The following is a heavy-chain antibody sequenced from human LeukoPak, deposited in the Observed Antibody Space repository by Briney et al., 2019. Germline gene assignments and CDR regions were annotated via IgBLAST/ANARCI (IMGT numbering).Heavy chain of an antibody. V-gene: IGHV3-7*01. CDR2: IKLDGSEK. CDR3: ASLVRGVITAFDY. CDR1: GFTFSSYW. J-gene: IGHJ4*02. D-gene: IGHD3-10*01. Sequence: PGGSLRLSCAASGFTFSSYWMSWVRQAPGKGLEWVANIKLDGSEKYYVDSVKGRFTISRDNAKNSLYLQMNSLRAEDTAAYYCASLVRGVITAFDYWGQGTLVTVSS.